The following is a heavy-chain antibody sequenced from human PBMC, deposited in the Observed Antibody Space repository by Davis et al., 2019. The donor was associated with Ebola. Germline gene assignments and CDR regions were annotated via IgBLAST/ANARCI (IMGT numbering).Heavy chain of an antibody. Sequence: GESLKISCAASGFPFSGYAISWVRQAPGKGLQWVSGISGSGGSTYYADSVKGRFTISRDNSKNTLYLQMNSLRAEDTAVYYCAKESGSSGWYDFDYWGQGTLVTVSS. J-gene: IGHJ4*02. CDR1: GFPFSGYA. D-gene: IGHD6-19*01. CDR2: ISGSGGST. CDR3: AKESGSSGWYDFDY. V-gene: IGHV3-23*01.